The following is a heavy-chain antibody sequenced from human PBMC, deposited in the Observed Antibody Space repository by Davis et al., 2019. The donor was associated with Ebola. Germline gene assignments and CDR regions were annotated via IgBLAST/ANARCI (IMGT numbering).Heavy chain of an antibody. CDR1: GYSFTSYW. Sequence: PGGSLRLSCKGSGYSFTSYWIGWVRQMPGKGLEWMGIIYPGDSDTRYNPSFQGQVTISADRSISTAYLQWSSLKASDTAMYYCARLVHDAFDIWGQGTMVTVSS. J-gene: IGHJ3*02. CDR2: IYPGDSDT. V-gene: IGHV5-51*01. CDR3: ARLVHDAFDI. D-gene: IGHD2-2*01.